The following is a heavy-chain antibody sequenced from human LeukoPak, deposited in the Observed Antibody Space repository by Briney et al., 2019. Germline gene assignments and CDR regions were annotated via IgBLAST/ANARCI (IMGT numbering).Heavy chain of an antibody. D-gene: IGHD6-6*01. CDR3: ATSSSQDAFDI. J-gene: IGHJ3*02. CDR2: IYYSGST. Sequence: TSQTLSLTCTVSGGSISSGGYYWSWIRQHPGKGLEWIGYIYYSGSTYYNPSLKSRVTISVDTSKNQFSLKLSSVTAADTAVYYCATSSSQDAFDIWGQGTMVTVSS. CDR1: GGSISSGGYY. V-gene: IGHV4-31*03.